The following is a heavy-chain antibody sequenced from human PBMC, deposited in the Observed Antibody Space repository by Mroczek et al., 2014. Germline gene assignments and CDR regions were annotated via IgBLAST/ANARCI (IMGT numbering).Heavy chain of an antibody. Sequence: VQLVESGPGLVKPSQTLSLTCTVSGGSISSGGYYWSWIRQHPGKGLEWIGYIYYSGSTYYNPSLKSRVTISVDTSKNQFSLKLSSVTAADTAVYYCARSGWGSGAFDIWGQGTMVTVSS. CDR1: GGSISSGGYY. J-gene: IGHJ3*02. D-gene: IGHD7-27*01. CDR3: ARSGWGSGAFDI. V-gene: IGHV4-31*03. CDR2: IYYSGST.